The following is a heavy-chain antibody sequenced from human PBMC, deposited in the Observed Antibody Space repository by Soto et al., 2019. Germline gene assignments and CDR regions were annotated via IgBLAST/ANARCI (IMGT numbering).Heavy chain of an antibody. CDR1: GYTFTSYG. CDR3: VRRHVSATGIDWFDP. D-gene: IGHD6-13*01. Sequence: ASVKVSCKASGYTFTSYGIHWVRQAPGQRLEWMEWINAANGDTKYSPKLQGRVTITRDTSASTAYMELSSLRSEDTAVYYCVRRHVSATGIDWFDPWGQGTLVTVSS. V-gene: IGHV1-3*01. CDR2: INAANGDT. J-gene: IGHJ5*02.